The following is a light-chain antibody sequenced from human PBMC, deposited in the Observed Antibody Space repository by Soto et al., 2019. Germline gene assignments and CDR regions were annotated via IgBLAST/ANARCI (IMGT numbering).Light chain of an antibody. Sequence: QSALTQPASVSGSPGQSITISCTGTSSDVGGYNFVSWYQHHPAKAPKLMIYDVSNRPSGVSNRFSGSKSGNTASLTISGLQAEDEAHYYCISFTSNDTLVVFGGGTKLTVL. V-gene: IGLV2-14*03. CDR3: ISFTSNDTLVV. CDR1: SSDVGGYNF. CDR2: DVS. J-gene: IGLJ2*01.